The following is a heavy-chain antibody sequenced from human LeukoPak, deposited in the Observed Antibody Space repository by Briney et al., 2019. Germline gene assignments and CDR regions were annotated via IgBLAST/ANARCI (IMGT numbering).Heavy chain of an antibody. CDR3: ARGKYTSFDN. Sequence: SQTLSLTCAISGDSIFTNNVAWNWMRQSPSRGLEWLGRTYYRSKWSFDYAVSVKSRITINADTSKNQFSLQLSSVTPEDTAVYYCARGKYTSFDNWGQGTLVTVSS. CDR1: GDSIFTNNVA. CDR2: TYYRSKWSF. J-gene: IGHJ4*02. D-gene: IGHD6-6*01. V-gene: IGHV6-1*01.